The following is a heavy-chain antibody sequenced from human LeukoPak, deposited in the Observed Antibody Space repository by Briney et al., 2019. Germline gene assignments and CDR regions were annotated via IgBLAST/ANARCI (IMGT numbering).Heavy chain of an antibody. Sequence: RGSLTLSCAASGFTFSSYAMSWVSQAPGKGLEWVSAISGSGGSTYYADSVKGRFTISRDNSKNTLSLQMNSLRAEDTAVYYCAKDLGDGYNSIDYWGQETVVTVSS. CDR1: GFTFSSYA. CDR2: ISGSGGST. V-gene: IGHV3-23*01. CDR3: AKDLGDGYNSIDY. J-gene: IGHJ4*02. D-gene: IGHD5-24*01.